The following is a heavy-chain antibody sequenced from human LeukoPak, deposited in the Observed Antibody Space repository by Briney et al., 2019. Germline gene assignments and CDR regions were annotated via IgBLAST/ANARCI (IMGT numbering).Heavy chain of an antibody. V-gene: IGHV3-48*01. CDR1: GFTFSTYG. Sequence: GGSLRLSCATSGFTFSTYGMHWVRQAPGKGLEWVSYICGSSNSIYYADSVKGRFSISRDNAKNSLYLKMNSLRAEDTAVYHCARDVGYRSWFDPWGQGTLVIVSS. D-gene: IGHD5-18*01. CDR2: ICGSSNSI. CDR3: ARDVGYRSWFDP. J-gene: IGHJ5*02.